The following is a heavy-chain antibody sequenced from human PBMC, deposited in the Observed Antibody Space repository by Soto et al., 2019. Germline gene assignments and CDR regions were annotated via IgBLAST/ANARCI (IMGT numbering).Heavy chain of an antibody. Sequence: PSETLSLTCTVSGGSISSYYWSWIRQPPGKELEYIAYMSNTGTTGSNPSLKSRVTISMDTSKNQFSLQLRSVTAADTAVYYCARAPQLFFFHLWGQGTLVTVSS. CDR2: MSNTGTT. CDR1: GGSISSYY. J-gene: IGHJ5*02. D-gene: IGHD2-21*01. CDR3: ARAPQLFFFHL. V-gene: IGHV4-59*01.